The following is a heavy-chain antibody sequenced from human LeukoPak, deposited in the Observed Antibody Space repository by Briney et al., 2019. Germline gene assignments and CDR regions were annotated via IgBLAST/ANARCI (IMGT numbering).Heavy chain of an antibody. CDR2: IIPLSGQA. V-gene: IGHV1-69*06. CDR1: GDTFSGHG. J-gene: IGHJ6*03. Sequence: GASVKVSCKASGDTFSGHGISWVRQAPGQGLEWMGGIIPLSGQANYAPKFQGTVTITADKSTGTAYLELNSLRSEDTAVYYCAKAGIQLWEGDSFYYYLDVWGKGTTVTISS. D-gene: IGHD5-18*01. CDR3: AKAGIQLWEGDSFYYYLDV.